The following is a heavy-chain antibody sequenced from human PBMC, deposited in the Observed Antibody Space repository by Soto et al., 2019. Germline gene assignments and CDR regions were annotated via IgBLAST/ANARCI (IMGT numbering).Heavy chain of an antibody. D-gene: IGHD6-13*01. CDR1: AFMFANFA. Sequence: EVQLLESGGDLVQPGGSLRLSCAAPAFMFANFAMSWVRQAPRKVLEWVSAISGNGGTTHYADSAKGRFTSSRDRSKNTLYLHMNSLRAEDTAVYYCARVFGRAAGSALDSWGQGTLVTVSS. J-gene: IGHJ4*02. V-gene: IGHV3-23*01. CDR3: ARVFGRAAGSALDS. CDR2: ISGNGGTT.